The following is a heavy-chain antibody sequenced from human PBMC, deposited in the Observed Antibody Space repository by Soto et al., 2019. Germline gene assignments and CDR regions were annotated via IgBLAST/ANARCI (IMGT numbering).Heavy chain of an antibody. Sequence: TGGSLRLSCAASGFTFSSYGMHWVRQAPGRGLEWVAVIWYDGSNKYYADSVKGRFTISRDNSKNTLYLQMNSLRAEDTAIYYCAKLGSSSSSPNYYFDYWGQGTLVTVSS. D-gene: IGHD2-2*01. CDR2: IWYDGSNK. CDR1: GFTFSSYG. CDR3: AKLGSSSSSPNYYFDY. V-gene: IGHV3-33*06. J-gene: IGHJ4*02.